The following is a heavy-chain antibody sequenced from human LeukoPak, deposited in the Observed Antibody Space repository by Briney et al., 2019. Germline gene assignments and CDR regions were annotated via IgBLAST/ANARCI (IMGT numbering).Heavy chain of an antibody. CDR3: ARVLMVYASFDY. CDR1: GGSFSGYY. J-gene: IGHJ4*02. D-gene: IGHD2-8*01. Sequence: SETLSLTCAVYGGSFSGYYWSWIRQPPGKGLEWIGEINHSGSTNYNPSLKSRVTMSVDTSKNQFSLKLSSVTAADTAVYYCARVLMVYASFDYWGQGTLVTVSS. CDR2: INHSGST. V-gene: IGHV4-34*01.